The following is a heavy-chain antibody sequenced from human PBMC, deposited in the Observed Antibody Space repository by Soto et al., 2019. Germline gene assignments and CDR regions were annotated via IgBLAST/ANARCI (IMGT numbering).Heavy chain of an antibody. CDR2: IIPIFGTA. CDR3: ASQMGGSYGGDWFDP. J-gene: IGHJ5*02. Sequence: QVQLVQSGAEVKKPGSSVKVSCKASGGTFSSYAISWVRQAPGQGLEWMGGIIPIFGTANYAQKFQGRVTMTRDTSTSTVYMELSSLRSEDTAVYYCASQMGGSYGGDWFDPWGQGTLVTVSS. CDR1: GGTFSSYA. D-gene: IGHD1-26*01. V-gene: IGHV1-69*06.